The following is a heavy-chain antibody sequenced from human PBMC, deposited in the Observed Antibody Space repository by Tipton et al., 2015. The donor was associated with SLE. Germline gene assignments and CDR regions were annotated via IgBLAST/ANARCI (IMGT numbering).Heavy chain of an antibody. Sequence: TLSLTCTVSGGSISGYYWSWIRQPPGKGLEWIGYIYYSGSTNYSPSLKSRVTISVDTSKGQSSLKLSSVTAADTAVYYCARRAAPERYDSGWGWYLDLWGRGTLVTVSA. CDR1: GGSISGYY. CDR3: ARRAAPERYDSGWGWYLDL. CDR2: IYYSGST. D-gene: IGHD3-22*01. V-gene: IGHV4-59*08. J-gene: IGHJ2*01.